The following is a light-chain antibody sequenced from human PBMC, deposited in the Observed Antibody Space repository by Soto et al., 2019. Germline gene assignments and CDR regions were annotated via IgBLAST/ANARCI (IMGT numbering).Light chain of an antibody. CDR1: QSVSSF. V-gene: IGKV3-11*01. J-gene: IGKJ4*01. Sequence: EIVLTQSPATLSLSPGQRATLSCRASQSVSSFLAWYQQKPGQAPRLLIYGASSRATDIPARFSGSGSGTDFTLTISSLEPEDFAIYYCQQRTKWPPTFGGGTKVEIK. CDR2: GAS. CDR3: QQRTKWPPT.